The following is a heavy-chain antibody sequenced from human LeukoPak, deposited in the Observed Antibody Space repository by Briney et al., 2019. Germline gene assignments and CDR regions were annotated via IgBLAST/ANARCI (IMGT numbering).Heavy chain of an antibody. D-gene: IGHD4-17*01. CDR3: AKTTVTSEEYFYYYMDV. V-gene: IGHV1-18*01. Sequence: ASVKVSCKTSGYTFTSYGLSWERQAPGQGLEWTGCIITYNGNTYYSQKLQGRVTMTTDTSTSTAYMELRSLRSDDTAVYYCAKTTVTSEEYFYYYMDVWGKGTTVTVSS. CDR1: GYTFTSYG. CDR2: IITYNGNT. J-gene: IGHJ6*03.